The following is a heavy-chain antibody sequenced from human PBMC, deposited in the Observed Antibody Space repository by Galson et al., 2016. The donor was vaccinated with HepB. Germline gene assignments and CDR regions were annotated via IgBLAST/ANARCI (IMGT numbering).Heavy chain of an antibody. V-gene: IGHV4-59*01. CDR1: GGSISSYY. J-gene: IGHJ3*01. CDR2: IYNSGST. Sequence: SETLSLTCTVSGGSISSYYWSWIRQPPGKGLEWIGHIYNSGSTKYNPSLRSRVAMSIDKSKNQFSLELTSVTAADTAVYYCASSEYCTSSSCYRAFDFWGLGTMVTVSP. CDR3: ASSEYCTSSSCYRAFDF. D-gene: IGHD2-2*01.